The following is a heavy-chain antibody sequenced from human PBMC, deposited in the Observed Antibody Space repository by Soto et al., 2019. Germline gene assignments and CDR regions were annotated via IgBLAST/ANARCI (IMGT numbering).Heavy chain of an antibody. CDR2: INAGNGNT. CDR3: ARDSSYDYIWGSYRSDAFDI. Sequence: QVQLVQSGAEVKKPGASVKVSCKASGYTFTSYAMHWVRQAPGQRLEWMGWINAGNGNTKYSQKFQGRVTITRDTSACTAYMELSSLRSEDTAVYYCARDSSYDYIWGSYRSDAFDIWGQGTMVTVSS. D-gene: IGHD3-16*02. CDR1: GYTFTSYA. J-gene: IGHJ3*02. V-gene: IGHV1-3*01.